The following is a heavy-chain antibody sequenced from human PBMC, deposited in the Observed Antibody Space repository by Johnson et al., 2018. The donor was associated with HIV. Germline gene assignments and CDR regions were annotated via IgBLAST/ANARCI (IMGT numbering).Heavy chain of an antibody. CDR3: AREGESLLDAFDI. J-gene: IGHJ3*02. Sequence: QVQLVESGGGLVKPGGSLRLSCAASGFTFSDYYMSWIRQAPGKGLEWVASVSFDGSNKYYADSVKGRFTISRDNSKNTLYLQMISLRTEDTAVYYCAREGESLLDAFDIWGQGTMVTVSA. V-gene: IGHV3-30-3*01. CDR1: GFTFSDYY. D-gene: IGHD3-16*01. CDR2: VSFDGSNK.